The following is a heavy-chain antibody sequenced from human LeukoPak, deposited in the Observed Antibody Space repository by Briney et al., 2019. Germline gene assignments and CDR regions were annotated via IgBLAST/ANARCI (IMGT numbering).Heavy chain of an antibody. J-gene: IGHJ4*02. Sequence: GSLRLSCTVSGFTVSSNSMSWVRQAPGKGLEWVSFIYSSVTHYSDSVKGRFTISRDNSRNTLFLQMNSLRAEDTAVYYGARRAGAYSHPYDYWGQGTLVTVSS. CDR2: IYSSVT. D-gene: IGHD4/OR15-4a*01. V-gene: IGHV3-53*01. CDR3: ARRAGAYSHPYDY. CDR1: GFTVSSNS.